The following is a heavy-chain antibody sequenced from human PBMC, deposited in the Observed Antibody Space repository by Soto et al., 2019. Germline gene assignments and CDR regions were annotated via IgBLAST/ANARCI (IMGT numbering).Heavy chain of an antibody. CDR3: ARGPSRVPGLRGDVYYFDY. CDR1: GGSFSLYY. V-gene: IGHV4-34*01. D-gene: IGHD3-10*01. CDR2: INHSGNT. J-gene: IGHJ4*02. Sequence: SETLSLTCAVYGGSFSLYYWSWIRQPPGKGLEWIGEINHSGNTSYHPSLKSRVSLSVDTSKNQFSLNLSSATAADTALYYCARGPSRVPGLRGDVYYFDYWAQRILVTVSS.